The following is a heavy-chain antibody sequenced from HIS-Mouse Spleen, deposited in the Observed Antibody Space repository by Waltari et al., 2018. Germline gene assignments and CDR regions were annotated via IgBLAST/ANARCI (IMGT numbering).Heavy chain of an antibody. J-gene: IGHJ4*02. CDR3: AKGGLMVYAIGDY. V-gene: IGHV3-33*06. Sequence: QVQLVESGGGVVQPGRSLRLSCAASGFTFSSYGMHWVRQAPGKGREWVEVIWYDGSNKYYADSVKGRFTISRDNSKNTLYLQMNSLRAEDTAVYYSAKGGLMVYAIGDYWGQGTLVTVSS. D-gene: IGHD2-8*01. CDR2: IWYDGSNK. CDR1: GFTFSSYG.